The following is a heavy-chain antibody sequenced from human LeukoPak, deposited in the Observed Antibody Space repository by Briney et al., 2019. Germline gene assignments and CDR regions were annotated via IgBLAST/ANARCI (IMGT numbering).Heavy chain of an antibody. D-gene: IGHD3-16*01. J-gene: IGHJ3*02. CDR2: IYYSGST. CDR3: ARLTREGDDAFGI. CDR1: GGSISSNTYY. V-gene: IGHV4-39*01. Sequence: SETLSLTCTVFGGSISSNTYYWGCIRQPPGKGLEWIGSIYYSGSTYYNPSLKSRVTISVNTSKNQFSLKLSSVTAADTAVYYCARLTREGDDAFGIWGQGTMVTVSS.